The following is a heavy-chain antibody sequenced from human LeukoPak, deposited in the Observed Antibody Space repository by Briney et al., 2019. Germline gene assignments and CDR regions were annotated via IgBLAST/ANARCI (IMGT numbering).Heavy chain of an antibody. Sequence: ASVKVSCKASGYTFTSYYVHWVRQAPGQGLEWMGIINPSGGSTSYAQKFQGRVTMTRDMSTSTVYMELSSLRSEDTAVYYCARDYYDSSGYGGSIDYWGQGTRVTVSS. CDR1: GYTFTSYY. CDR2: INPSGGST. D-gene: IGHD3-22*01. CDR3: ARDYYDSSGYGGSIDY. V-gene: IGHV1-46*01. J-gene: IGHJ4*02.